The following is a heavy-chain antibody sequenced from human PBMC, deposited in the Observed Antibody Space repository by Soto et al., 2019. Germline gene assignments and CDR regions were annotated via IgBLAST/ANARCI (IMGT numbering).Heavy chain of an antibody. Sequence: GASVNVSCKASGSTFSLYYVHWVRQAPGQGLEWMGWMNPGSGDTGYAQKFQGRVTMTRYISIATAYMELNSLTSEDTAIYYCARMESFGSLNWFDPWGQGTLVTVSS. CDR1: GSTFSLYY. D-gene: IGHD5-18*01. V-gene: IGHV1-8*02. CDR3: ARMESFGSLNWFDP. J-gene: IGHJ5*02. CDR2: MNPGSGDT.